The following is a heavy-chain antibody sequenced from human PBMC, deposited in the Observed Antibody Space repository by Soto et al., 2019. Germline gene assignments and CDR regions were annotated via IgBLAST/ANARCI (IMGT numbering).Heavy chain of an antibody. V-gene: IGHV1-18*01. CDR1: GYTFSRYG. CDR3: AKNGQPPYYYDGMDV. D-gene: IGHD2-8*01. CDR2: ISGYNGDT. Sequence: QGQLVQSGPEAKQPGASVKVSCKASGYTFSRYGISWVRQAPGQGLEWMGWISGYNGDTKYAQKVQGRVTMTIDTSTYTAYMELRSLTSDDTAIYYCAKNGQPPYYYDGMDVWGQGTTVTVSS. J-gene: IGHJ6*02.